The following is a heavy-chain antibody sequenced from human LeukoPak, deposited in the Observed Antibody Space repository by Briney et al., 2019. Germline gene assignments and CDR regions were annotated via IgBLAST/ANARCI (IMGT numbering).Heavy chain of an antibody. CDR2: ISGSGGST. J-gene: IGHJ4*02. CDR1: GFTFTIYA. CDR3: AKNPARSPGDYFDY. Sequence: PGGSLRLSCAASGFTFTIYAMNWVRQAPGKGLEWVSAISGSGGSTYYADSVKGRFTISRDNSKNTLYLQMNSLRAEDTAVYYCAKNPARSPGDYFDYWGQGTLVTVSS. V-gene: IGHV3-23*01.